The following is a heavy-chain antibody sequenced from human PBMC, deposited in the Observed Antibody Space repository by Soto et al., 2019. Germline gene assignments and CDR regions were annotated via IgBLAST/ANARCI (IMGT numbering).Heavy chain of an antibody. CDR1: GFTFSSYA. CDR3: AKDQMIVVVIFDY. CDR2: ISGSGGST. D-gene: IGHD3-22*01. J-gene: IGHJ4*02. V-gene: IGHV3-23*01. Sequence: LRLSCAASGFTFSSYAMSWVRQAPGKGLEWVSAISGSGGSTYYADSVKGRFTISRDNSKNTLYLQMNSLRAEDTAVYYCAKDQMIVVVIFDYWGQGTLVTVSS.